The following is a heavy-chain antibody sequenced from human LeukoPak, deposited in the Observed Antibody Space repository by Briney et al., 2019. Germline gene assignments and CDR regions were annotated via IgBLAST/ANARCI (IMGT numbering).Heavy chain of an antibody. CDR3: ARHLEKQLRWFHP. CDR2: IYYSGST. Sequence: PETPSLTCTVSGGSISSSSYYWGWIRQPPGKGLEWIGSIYYSGSTYYNPSLKSRVTISVDTSKNQFSLKLSSVTAADTAVYYCARHLEKQLRWFHPWGPGTLVTVSS. CDR1: GGSISSSSYY. D-gene: IGHD6-13*01. V-gene: IGHV4-39*01. J-gene: IGHJ5*02.